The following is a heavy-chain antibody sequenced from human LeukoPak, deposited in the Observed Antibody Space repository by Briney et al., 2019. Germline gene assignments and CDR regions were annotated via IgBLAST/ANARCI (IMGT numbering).Heavy chain of an antibody. D-gene: IGHD6-19*01. CDR1: GFTFSSHA. V-gene: IGHV3-30*04. J-gene: IGHJ4*02. CDR3: AKVLQQWLVTYFDY. CDR2: ISYDGTKT. Sequence: GRSLRLSCAASGFTFSSHAMHWVRQAPGKGLEWVAAISYDGTKTYYADSVKGRFTISRDNSKNTLYLQMNSLRAEDTAVYYCAKVLQQWLVTYFDYWGQGTLVTVSS.